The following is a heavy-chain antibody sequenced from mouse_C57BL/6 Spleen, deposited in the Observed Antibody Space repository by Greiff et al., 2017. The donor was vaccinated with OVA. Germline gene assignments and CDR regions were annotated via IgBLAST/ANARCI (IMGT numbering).Heavy chain of an antibody. CDR3: AREGYDYDVAWFAY. J-gene: IGHJ3*01. Sequence: QVQLQQPGAELVKPGASVKMSCKASGYTFTSYWITWVKQRPGQGLEWIGDIYPGSGSTNYNEKFKSKATLTVDTSSSTAYMQLSSLTSEDSAVYYCAREGYDYDVAWFAYWGQGTRVTVSA. D-gene: IGHD2-4*01. CDR2: IYPGSGST. CDR1: GYTFTSYW. V-gene: IGHV1-55*01.